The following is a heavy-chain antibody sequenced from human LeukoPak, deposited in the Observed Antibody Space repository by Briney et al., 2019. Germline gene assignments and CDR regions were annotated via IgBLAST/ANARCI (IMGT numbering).Heavy chain of an antibody. D-gene: IGHD6-19*01. CDR2: GDYSGGT. V-gene: IGHV4-34*01. J-gene: IGHJ4*02. CDR3: AGERGEEYSSGWYKTNYFYN. CDR1: GMSLSDYY. Sequence: SETLSLTCGVSGMSLSDYYWTWIRQSPGKGLEWIASGDYSGGTYYNPSLESRVAISADMSKNQISLKLTSVTGADTAVYYCAGERGEEYSSGWYKTNYFYNWGQGIRVTVSS.